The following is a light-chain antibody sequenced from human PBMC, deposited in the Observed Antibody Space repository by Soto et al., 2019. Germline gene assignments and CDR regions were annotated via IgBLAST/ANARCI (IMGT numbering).Light chain of an antibody. CDR2: EVN. Sequence: QSVLTQPASVCGSPGQSITISCTGTSSDVGTYNYVSWYQQHPGKAPKLMIYEVNNRPSGVSNRFSGSNSGNTASLTISGLQAADEADYYCISYTSSTTYVFGTGTKLTVL. V-gene: IGLV2-14*01. J-gene: IGLJ1*01. CDR3: ISYTSSTTYV. CDR1: SSDVGTYNY.